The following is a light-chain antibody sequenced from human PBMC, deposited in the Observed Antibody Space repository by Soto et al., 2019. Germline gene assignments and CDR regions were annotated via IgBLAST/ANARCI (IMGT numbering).Light chain of an antibody. CDR2: GAS. Sequence: DIVLTQSPGTLSLSPGERATLSCRASQSVSSTYLAWYQQKPGQAPRLLIYGASSRATGIPDRFSGSGSGIDFTLTINRLEPEDFAVYYCQQYGSSPFTFGPGTKVDIK. J-gene: IGKJ3*01. CDR1: QSVSSTY. CDR3: QQYGSSPFT. V-gene: IGKV3-20*01.